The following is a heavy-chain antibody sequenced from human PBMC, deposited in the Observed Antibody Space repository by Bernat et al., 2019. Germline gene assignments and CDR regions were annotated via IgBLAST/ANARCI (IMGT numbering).Heavy chain of an antibody. Sequence: EVQLVESGGGLVKPGRSLRLSCTASGFTFGDYAMSWFRQAPGKGLEWVGFIRSKAYGGTKEYAASVKGRFTISRDDSKSIAYLQMNSLKTEDTAVYYCTRGRITIFGVVKGNDYWGQGTLVTVSS. CDR2: IRSKAYGGTK. CDR3: TRGRITIFGVVKGNDY. V-gene: IGHV3-49*05. D-gene: IGHD3-3*01. J-gene: IGHJ4*02. CDR1: GFTFGDYA.